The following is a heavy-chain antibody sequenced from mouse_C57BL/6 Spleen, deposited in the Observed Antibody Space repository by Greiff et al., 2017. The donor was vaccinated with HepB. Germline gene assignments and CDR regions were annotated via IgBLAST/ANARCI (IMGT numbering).Heavy chain of an antibody. CDR2: IYPGDGDT. CDR3: ARYYDNDNAMDY. Sequence: VQLQQSGPELVKPGASVKISCKASGYAFSSSWMNWVKQRPGKGLEWIGRIYPGDGDTNYNGKFKGKATLTADKSSSTAYMQLSSLTSEDSAVYFCARYYDNDNAMDYLGQGTSVTVSS. J-gene: IGHJ4*01. CDR1: GYAFSSSW. V-gene: IGHV1-82*01. D-gene: IGHD2-4*01.